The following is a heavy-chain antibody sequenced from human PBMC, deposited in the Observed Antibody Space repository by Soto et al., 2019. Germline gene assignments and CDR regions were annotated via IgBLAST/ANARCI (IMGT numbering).Heavy chain of an antibody. CDR3: AKDQAAAGTISRYFQH. V-gene: IGHV3-23*01. D-gene: IGHD6-13*01. J-gene: IGHJ1*01. Sequence: EVQLLESGGGLVQPEGSLRLSCAASGFRFSTYAMSWVRQAPGKGLEWVSGISGSGGTTYYADSVKGRFTISRDNSKNTLYLQVNSLRVEDTAVYYCAKDQAAAGTISRYFQHWGQGTLVTVSS. CDR2: ISGSGGTT. CDR1: GFRFSTYA.